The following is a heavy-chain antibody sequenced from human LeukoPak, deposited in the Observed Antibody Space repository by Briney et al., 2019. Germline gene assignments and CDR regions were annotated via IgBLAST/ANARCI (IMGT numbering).Heavy chain of an antibody. CDR3: ARAGSTYFDY. D-gene: IGHD1-14*01. CDR2: ISGSSSTI. J-gene: IGHJ4*02. Sequence: GGSLRLSCAASGFTFSSYSMNWVRQAPGKGLEWVSYISGSSSTIYYADSVKGRFTISRDNAKNSLYLQMNSLRAEDTAVYYCARAGSTYFDYWGQGTLVTVSS. V-gene: IGHV3-48*04. CDR1: GFTFSSYS.